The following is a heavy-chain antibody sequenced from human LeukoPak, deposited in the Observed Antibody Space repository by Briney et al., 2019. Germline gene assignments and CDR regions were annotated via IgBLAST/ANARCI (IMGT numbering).Heavy chain of an antibody. CDR1: GFTFGSYW. J-gene: IGHJ3*02. CDR2: INSDGSSI. V-gene: IGHV3-74*03. CDR3: ARDWSGSYHDAFDI. Sequence: GGSLRLSCAASGFTFGSYWMHWVRQAPGKGLMWVSRINSDGSSITYADSVKGRFTISRDNAKNSLYLQMNSLRAEDTAVYYCARDWSGSYHDAFDIWGQGTMVTVSS. D-gene: IGHD1-26*01.